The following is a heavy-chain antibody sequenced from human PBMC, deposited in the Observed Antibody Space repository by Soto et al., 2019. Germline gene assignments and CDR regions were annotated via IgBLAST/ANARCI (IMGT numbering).Heavy chain of an antibody. CDR3: ATDISGIVGATTFVY. CDR2: FDPEDGET. V-gene: IGHV1-24*01. CDR1: GYTLTELS. D-gene: IGHD1-26*01. J-gene: IGHJ4*02. Sequence: ASVKVSCKVSGYTLTELSMHWVRQAPGKGLEWMGGFDPEDGETIYAQKFQGRVTMTEDTSTDTAYMELSSLRSEDTAVYYCATDISGIVGATTFVYWGQGTLVTVSS.